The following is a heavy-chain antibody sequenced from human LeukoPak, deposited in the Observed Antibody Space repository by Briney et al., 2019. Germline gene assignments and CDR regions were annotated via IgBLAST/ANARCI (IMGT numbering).Heavy chain of an antibody. J-gene: IGHJ4*02. CDR2: INSDGSST. V-gene: IGHV3-74*03. CDR3: ARRDCSGGTCYSAY. CDR1: GFTFSNYW. Sequence: TGGSLRLSCAASGFTFSNYWMHWVRQAPGKELVWVSRINSDGSSTTYADSVKGRFTISRDNAKNTLYLQMNSLRAEDTAVYYCARRDCSGGTCYSAYWGQGTLVTVSS. D-gene: IGHD2-15*01.